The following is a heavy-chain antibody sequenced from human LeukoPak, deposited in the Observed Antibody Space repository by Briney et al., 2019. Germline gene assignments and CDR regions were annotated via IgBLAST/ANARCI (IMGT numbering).Heavy chain of an antibody. J-gene: IGHJ4*02. CDR2: ISGSGGST. Sequence: AGGSLRLSCAASGFTFSSYAMSWVRPAPGKGLEWVSAISGSGGSTYYADSVKGRFTISRDNSKNTLYLQMNSLRAKDTAVYYCAKGTSIVGATMVYWGQGTLVTVSS. V-gene: IGHV3-23*01. D-gene: IGHD1-26*01. CDR3: AKGTSIVGATMVY. CDR1: GFTFSSYA.